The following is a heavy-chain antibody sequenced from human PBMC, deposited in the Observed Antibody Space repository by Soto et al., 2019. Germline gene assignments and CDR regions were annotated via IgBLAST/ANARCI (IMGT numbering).Heavy chain of an antibody. Sequence: PSEALSHTCAISGGPFRSYYWTWIRQPPGTGLEWIGEINHSGSTNYTPSLKSRVTISVDTSKNQFSLKLTSVTAADTAVYYCARDKITGLFDYWGQGTLVTVS. V-gene: IGHV4-34*01. CDR2: INHSGST. CDR3: ARDKITGLFDY. CDR1: GGPFRSYY. D-gene: IGHD2-8*02. J-gene: IGHJ4*02.